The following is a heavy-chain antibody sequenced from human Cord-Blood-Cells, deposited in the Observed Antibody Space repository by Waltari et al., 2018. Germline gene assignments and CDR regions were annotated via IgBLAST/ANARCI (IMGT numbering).Heavy chain of an antibody. Sequence: QVQLVESGGGVVQPGRSLRLSCAASGFTFSSYGMHWVRQAPGKGLGWVAVIWYDGSNKYYADSVKGRFTISRDNSKNTLYLQMNSLRAEDTAVYYCARWDGGIAAPDYWGQGTLVTVSS. CDR1: GFTFSSYG. CDR2: IWYDGSNK. V-gene: IGHV3-33*01. CDR3: ARWDGGIAAPDY. D-gene: IGHD6-13*01. J-gene: IGHJ4*02.